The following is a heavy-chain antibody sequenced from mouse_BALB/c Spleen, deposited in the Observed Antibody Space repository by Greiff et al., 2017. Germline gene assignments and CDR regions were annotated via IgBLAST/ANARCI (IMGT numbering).Heavy chain of an antibody. CDR3: AISYDYDGGDY. D-gene: IGHD2-4*01. Sequence: EVKLMESGAELVKPGASVKLSCTASGFNIKDTYMHWVKQRPEQGLEWIGRIDPANGNTKYDPKFQGKATITADTSSNTAYLQLSSLTSEDTAVYYCAISYDYDGGDYWGQGTSVTVSS. J-gene: IGHJ4*01. CDR1: GFNIKDTY. CDR2: IDPANGNT. V-gene: IGHV14-3*02.